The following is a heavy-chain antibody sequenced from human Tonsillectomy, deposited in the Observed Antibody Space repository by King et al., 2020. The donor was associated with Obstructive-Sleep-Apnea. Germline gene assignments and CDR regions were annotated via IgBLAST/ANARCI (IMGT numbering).Heavy chain of an antibody. J-gene: IGHJ4*02. CDR3: AGSGFVAVAGFDY. D-gene: IGHD6-19*01. V-gene: IGHV4-31*03. Sequence: QLQESGPGLVKPSQTLSLTCTVSGGSIGSGGYYWSWIRQHPGKGLEWIGYIYYSGTTYYNPSLKSRVTISVDTSKNQFSLNLNSVTAADTAVYYCAGSGFVAVAGFDYWGQGTLVTVSS. CDR1: GGSIGSGGYY. CDR2: IYYSGTT.